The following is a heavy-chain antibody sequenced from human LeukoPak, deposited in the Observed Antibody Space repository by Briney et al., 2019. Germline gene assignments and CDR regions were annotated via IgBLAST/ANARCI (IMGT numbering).Heavy chain of an antibody. Sequence: SQTLSLTCAISGDSVSSNSAAWNWIRQSPSRGLKWLGRTYYRSKWYHDYAVSLRGRITINPDTSKNQFSLQLDSVTPEDTAVYYCARETNSGSGIWGQGTLVTVSS. D-gene: IGHD3-10*01. CDR2: TYYRSKWYH. CDR1: GDSVSSNSAA. V-gene: IGHV6-1*01. J-gene: IGHJ4*02. CDR3: ARETNSGSGI.